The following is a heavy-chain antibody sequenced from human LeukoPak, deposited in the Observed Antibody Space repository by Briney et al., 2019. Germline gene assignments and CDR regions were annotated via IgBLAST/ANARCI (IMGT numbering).Heavy chain of an antibody. Sequence: ASVKVSCKASGYTFTGYYMHWVRQAPGQGLEWMGWINPNSGGTNYAQKFQGRVTMTRDTSISTAYMELSRLRSDDTAVYYCARYGGNSVNAFDIWGQGTMVTVSS. J-gene: IGHJ3*02. V-gene: IGHV1-2*02. CDR2: INPNSGGT. CDR1: GYTFTGYY. D-gene: IGHD4-23*01. CDR3: ARYGGNSVNAFDI.